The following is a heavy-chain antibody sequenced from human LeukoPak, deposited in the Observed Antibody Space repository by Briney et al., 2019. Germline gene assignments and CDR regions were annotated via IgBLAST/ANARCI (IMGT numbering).Heavy chain of an antibody. D-gene: IGHD2-15*01. CDR1: GFTFSTYW. CDR3: ARAGYCSGGSCYGSDY. J-gene: IGHJ4*02. CDR2: IKSDGSST. Sequence: PGGSLRLSCAASGFTFSTYWMHWVRQAPGKGLVWVSHIKSDGSSTSYADSVKGRFTISRDNAKNTLYLQMNSLRAEDTAVYYCARAGYCSGGSCYGSDYWGQGTLVSVSS. V-gene: IGHV3-74*01.